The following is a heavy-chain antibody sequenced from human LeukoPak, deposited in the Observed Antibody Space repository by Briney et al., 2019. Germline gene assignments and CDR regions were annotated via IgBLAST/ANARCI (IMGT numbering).Heavy chain of an antibody. CDR1: GGSISSGDYY. J-gene: IGHJ3*02. V-gene: IGHV4-30-4*08. Sequence: SSETLSLTCTVSGGSISSGDYYWSWIRQPPGKGLEWIGYIYYSGSTYYNPSLKSRVTISVDTPKNQFSLKPSSVTAADTAVYYCASASPNIVVVPAARNDAFDIWGQGTMVTVSS. CDR2: IYYSGST. CDR3: ASASPNIVVVPAARNDAFDI. D-gene: IGHD2-2*01.